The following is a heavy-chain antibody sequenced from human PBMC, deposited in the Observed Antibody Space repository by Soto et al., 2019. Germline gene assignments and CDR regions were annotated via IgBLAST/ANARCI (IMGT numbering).Heavy chain of an antibody. CDR3: ARYKSNYYYGMDV. CDR2: IYYNGIT. CDR1: GGSISSYY. D-gene: IGHD1-20*01. V-gene: IGHV4-59*01. J-gene: IGHJ6*02. Sequence: QVQLQESGPGLVKPSETLSLTCTVSGGSISSYYWSWIRQPPGKGLEWIGYIYYNGITNYNPSLKSRVTISVDTSKNQFSLKLSSVTAADTAVYYCARYKSNYYYGMDVWGQGTTVTVSS.